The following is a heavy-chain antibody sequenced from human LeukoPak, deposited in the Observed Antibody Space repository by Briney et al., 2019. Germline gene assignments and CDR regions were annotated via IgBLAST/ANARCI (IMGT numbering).Heavy chain of an antibody. J-gene: IGHJ4*02. Sequence: ASVKVSCKASGYTFSSYYMHWVRRAPGQGLEWMGIINPSGTSTSYAQKFQGRVTMTRDTSTSTAYMELRSLRSDDTAVYYCARGDGAVAGRSDYWGQGTLVTVSS. D-gene: IGHD6-19*01. CDR3: ARGDGAVAGRSDY. V-gene: IGHV1-46*01. CDR2: INPSGTST. CDR1: GYTFSSYY.